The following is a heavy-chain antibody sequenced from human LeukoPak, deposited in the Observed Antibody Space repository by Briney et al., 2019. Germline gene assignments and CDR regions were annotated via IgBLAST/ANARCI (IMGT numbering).Heavy chain of an antibody. CDR1: GGSISSYY. V-gene: IGHV4-4*07. J-gene: IGHJ6*03. Sequence: SETLSLTCTASGGSISSYYWSWIRQPAGKGLEWIGRIYTSGSTNYNPSLKSRVTISVNKSKNYLSLKLSSVTTADTAVYYRASSTTPSTYYYYYYMDVWGKGTTVTVSS. D-gene: IGHD4-11*01. CDR3: ASSTTPSTYYYYYYMDV. CDR2: IYTSGST.